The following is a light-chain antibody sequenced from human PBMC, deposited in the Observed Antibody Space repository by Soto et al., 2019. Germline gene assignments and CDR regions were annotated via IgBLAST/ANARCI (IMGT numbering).Light chain of an antibody. CDR1: SSNIGSNY. CDR3: AAWDDSLSVWV. J-gene: IGLJ3*02. CDR2: RNN. Sequence: QSVLTQPPSASGTAWQRVTISCSGSSSNIGSNYVYWYQQLPGTAPKLLIYRNNQRPSGVPDRFSGSKSGTSASLAISGLRSEDEADYYCAAWDDSLSVWVFGGGTKLTVL. V-gene: IGLV1-47*01.